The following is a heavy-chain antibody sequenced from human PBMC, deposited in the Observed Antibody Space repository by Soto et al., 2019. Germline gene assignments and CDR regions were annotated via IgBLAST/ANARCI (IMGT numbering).Heavy chain of an antibody. D-gene: IGHD2-15*01. J-gene: IGHJ5*01. V-gene: IGHV2-5*02. CDR1: GFSLSTHGVG. Sequence: QITLKESGPTLVKPTQTLTLTCTFSGFSLSTHGVGVGWIRQPAGKALEWLALIYWDDDKRYSASLNSRLTINKDTSKNQVVLTVTNVDPVDTATYYCAHAMLYCTGGSCSTWFDSWGPGTLVTVSS. CDR2: IYWDDDK. CDR3: AHAMLYCTGGSCSTWFDS.